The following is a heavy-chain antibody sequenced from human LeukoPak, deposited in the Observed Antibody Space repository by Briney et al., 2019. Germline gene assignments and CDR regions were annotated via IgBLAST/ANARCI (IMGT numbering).Heavy chain of an antibody. CDR2: FYTSGSP. CDR1: GGYIGNYF. V-gene: IGHV4-4*07. D-gene: IGHD3-16*01. CDR3: ARIGGITYFDY. J-gene: IGHJ4*02. Sequence: PSETLSLTCSVSGGYIGNYFWSWIRQPAGKELEYIGRFYTSGSPNYNPSLKSRVTMSVDTSRNQFSLRLSSVSPADTAVYYCARIGGITYFDYWGQGILVTVPS.